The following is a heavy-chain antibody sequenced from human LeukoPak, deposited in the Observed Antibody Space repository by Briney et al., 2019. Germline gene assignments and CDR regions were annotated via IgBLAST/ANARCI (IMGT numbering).Heavy chain of an antibody. Sequence: ASVKVSCKGSGYSFINFGISWVRQAPGQGLERLGWMGAYNSDTDYEQNFQGRVTMTEDSSTKKVYMELRGLRSDDTAVYYCARDVAGSAWSPGFDYWGQGTLVTVSS. V-gene: IGHV1-18*01. CDR1: GYSFINFG. CDR3: ARDVAGSAWSPGFDY. J-gene: IGHJ4*02. D-gene: IGHD6-19*01. CDR2: MGAYNSDT.